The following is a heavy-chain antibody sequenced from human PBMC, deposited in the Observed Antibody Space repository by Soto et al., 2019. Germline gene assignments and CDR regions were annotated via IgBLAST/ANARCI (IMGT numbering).Heavy chain of an antibody. V-gene: IGHV3-53*01. D-gene: IGHD4-4*01. CDR1: GFTVSSNY. J-gene: IGHJ6*02. Sequence: GGSLRLSCAASGFTVSSNYMSWVRQAPGKGLEWVSVIYSGGSTYYADSVKGRFTISRDNSKNTLYLQMNSLRAEDTAVYYCARDKPCSNYVNYYYGMDVWGQGTTVTVSS. CDR3: ARDKPCSNYVNYYYGMDV. CDR2: IYSGGST.